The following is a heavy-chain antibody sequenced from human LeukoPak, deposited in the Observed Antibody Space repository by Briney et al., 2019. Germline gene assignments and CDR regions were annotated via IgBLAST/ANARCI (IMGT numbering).Heavy chain of an antibody. J-gene: IGHJ3*02. D-gene: IGHD3-10*01. Sequence: SQTLSLTCTVSGGSISSGSYYWSWIRQPAGKGLEWIGRIYNSGRTNYNPSLKSRVTISVDTSKNQFSLKLSSVTAADTAVYYCARDRYYGSGSYRMDAFDIWGQGTMVTVSS. V-gene: IGHV4-61*02. CDR3: ARDRYYGSGSYRMDAFDI. CDR2: IYNSGRT. CDR1: GGSISSGSYY.